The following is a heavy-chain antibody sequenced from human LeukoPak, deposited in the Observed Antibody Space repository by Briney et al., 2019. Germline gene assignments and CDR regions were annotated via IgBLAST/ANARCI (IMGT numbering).Heavy chain of an antibody. V-gene: IGHV1-18*01. CDR2: ISAYNGNT. CDR3: ARDYDFWSGYSDRFDP. D-gene: IGHD3-3*01. J-gene: IGHJ5*02. CDR1: GYTFISYG. Sequence: ASVKVSCKASGYTFISYGISWVRQAPGQGLEWMGWISAYNGNTNYAQKLQGRVTMTTDTSTSTAYMELRSLRSDDTAVYYCARDYDFWSGYSDRFDPWGQGTLVTASS.